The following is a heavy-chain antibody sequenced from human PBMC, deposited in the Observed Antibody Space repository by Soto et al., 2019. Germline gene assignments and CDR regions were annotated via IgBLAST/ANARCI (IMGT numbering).Heavy chain of an antibody. CDR2: ISGSGGST. Sequence: GGSLRLSCAASGFTFSSYAMSWVRQAPGKGLEWVSAISGSGGSTYYADSVKGRFTISRDNSKNTLYLQMNSLRAEDTAVYYCAKDATSSPGDYYYYMDVWGKGTTVTVSS. V-gene: IGHV3-23*01. CDR3: AKDATSSPGDYYYYMDV. CDR1: GFTFSSYA. D-gene: IGHD2-15*01. J-gene: IGHJ6*03.